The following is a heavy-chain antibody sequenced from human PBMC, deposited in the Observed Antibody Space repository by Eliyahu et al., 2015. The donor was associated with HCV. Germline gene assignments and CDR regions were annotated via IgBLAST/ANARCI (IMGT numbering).Heavy chain of an antibody. CDR2: ISYDGSNK. J-gene: IGHJ3*02. Sequence: QVQLVXSGGGVVQPGRSLRXSXXAXGFTFSSXXXHWVRQAPGKGLEWVAVISYDGSNKHYADSVQGRFSISSDNSKNTLYLQMNSLRAEDTAVYYCAKDLSFQELNKGNDAFDIWGQGTMVTVSS. D-gene: IGHD1-7*01. CDR3: AKDLSFQELNKGNDAFDI. V-gene: IGHV3-30*18. CDR1: GFTFSSXX.